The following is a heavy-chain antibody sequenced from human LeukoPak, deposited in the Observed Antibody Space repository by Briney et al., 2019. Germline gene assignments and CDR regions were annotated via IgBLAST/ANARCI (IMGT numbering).Heavy chain of an antibody. V-gene: IGHV4-39*07. Sequence: SETLSLTCTVSGGSITSSSHYWGWIRQPPGKGLEWVGSIYYSGSTYYNPSLKSRVTISVDTSKNQFSLKLSSVTAADTAVYYCASGRAGQQLADYWGQGTLVTVSS. J-gene: IGHJ4*02. D-gene: IGHD6-13*01. CDR1: GGSITSSSHY. CDR2: IYYSGST. CDR3: ASGRAGQQLADY.